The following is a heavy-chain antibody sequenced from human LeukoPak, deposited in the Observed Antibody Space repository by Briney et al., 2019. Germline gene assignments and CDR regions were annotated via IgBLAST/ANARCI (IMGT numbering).Heavy chain of an antibody. V-gene: IGHV4-4*07. CDR2: IHTSRST. Sequence: PSETLSLTCTVSGGSISSYYWNWIRQPAGKGLEWIGRIHTSRSTNYNPSLKSRITMSVDTSKNQFSLKLSSVTAADTAVYYCARGKVVAGTPGQNSWDYWGQGTLVTVSS. J-gene: IGHJ4*02. D-gene: IGHD6-19*01. CDR1: GGSISSYY. CDR3: ARGKVVAGTPGQNSWDY.